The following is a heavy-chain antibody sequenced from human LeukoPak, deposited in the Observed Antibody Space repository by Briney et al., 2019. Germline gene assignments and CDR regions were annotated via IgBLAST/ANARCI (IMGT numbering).Heavy chain of an antibody. CDR3: ARLLGFWSGYYQYYGMDV. J-gene: IGHJ6*02. V-gene: IGHV4-39*07. CDR1: GGSISISGYY. CDR2: IYYSGST. D-gene: IGHD3-3*01. Sequence: SETLSLTCTVSGGSISISGYYWAWIRQPPGQGLEWIGSIYYSGSTYYNPSLKSRVTISIDTSNNQFSLKVDSVTAADTAVYYCARLLGFWSGYYQYYGMDVWGQGTTVTVSS.